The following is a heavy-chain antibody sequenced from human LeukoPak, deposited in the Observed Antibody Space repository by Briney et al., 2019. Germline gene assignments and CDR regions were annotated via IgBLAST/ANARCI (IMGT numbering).Heavy chain of an antibody. CDR1: GFSFGGHY. CDR2: ISGNGGDI. V-gene: IGHV3-11*04. CDR3: ARVRHCSDSSCSGVLDY. D-gene: IGHD2-15*01. J-gene: IGHJ4*02. Sequence: SGGSLRLSCAASGFSFGGHYMSWVRQAPGKGPEWISYISGNGGDIAYADSVKGRFTISRDTSRNTLNLQMNSLRAEDTAVYYCARVRHCSDSSCSGVLDYWGQGTLVIVSS.